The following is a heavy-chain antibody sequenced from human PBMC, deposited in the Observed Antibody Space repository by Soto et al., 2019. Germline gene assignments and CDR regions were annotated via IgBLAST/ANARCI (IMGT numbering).Heavy chain of an antibody. CDR2: ISSNGGST. Sequence: PGGSLRLSCAASGFTFSSYAMHLVRQAPGKGLEYVSAISSNGGSTYYANSVKGRFTISRDNSKNTLYLQMGSLRAEDMAVYYCARDEVRSQWLAISSHAFDIWGQGTMVTVSS. CDR3: ARDEVRSQWLAISSHAFDI. D-gene: IGHD6-19*01. V-gene: IGHV3-64*01. CDR1: GFTFSSYA. J-gene: IGHJ3*02.